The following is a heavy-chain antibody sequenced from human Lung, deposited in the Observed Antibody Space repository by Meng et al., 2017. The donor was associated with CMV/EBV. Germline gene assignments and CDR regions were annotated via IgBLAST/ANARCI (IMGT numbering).Heavy chain of an antibody. CDR2: ISGSGCST. CDR1: GFTFRSYA. Sequence: GESLKISCAASGFTFRSYAMSWVRQAPGKGLEWVSAISGSGCSTYYADSVKGRFTISRDNSKNTLYLQMNRLRAEETAVYYCAKDAYYYGSGSYGAPGRFYPWGQGTLVTVSS. J-gene: IGHJ5*02. D-gene: IGHD3-10*01. V-gene: IGHV3-23*01. CDR3: AKDAYYYGSGSYGAPGRFYP.